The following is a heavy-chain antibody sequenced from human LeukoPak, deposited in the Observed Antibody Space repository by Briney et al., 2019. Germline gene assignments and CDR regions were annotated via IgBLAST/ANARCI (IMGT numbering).Heavy chain of an antibody. CDR3: ARSPYDFWSAYLHYFDY. Sequence: GGSLRLSYAASGFTFSSYWMTWVRQAPGKGLEWVANIKEDGSEIYYVDSVKGRFTISRDNAKNSLYLQLNSLGAEDTAVYYCARSPYDFWSAYLHYFDYWGQGTLVAVSS. CDR1: GFTFSSYW. CDR2: IKEDGSEI. D-gene: IGHD3-3*01. J-gene: IGHJ4*02. V-gene: IGHV3-7*01.